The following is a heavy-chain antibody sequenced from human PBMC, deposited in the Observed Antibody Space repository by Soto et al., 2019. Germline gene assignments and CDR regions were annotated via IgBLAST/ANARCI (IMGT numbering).Heavy chain of an antibody. CDR1: GFIFSDSA. CDR3: TRLYSGSLDV. CDR2: IRSRGNGYAT. Sequence: EVQLVESGGGLVQPGESLKLSCAASGFIFSDSAIHWVRQASGKGLEWVGRIRSRGNGYATAYAASVKGRFISSRDDSKNTAYLQMNSLKTEDTAVYYCTRLYSGSLDVWGQGTMVTVSS. J-gene: IGHJ3*01. V-gene: IGHV3-73*02. D-gene: IGHD1-26*01.